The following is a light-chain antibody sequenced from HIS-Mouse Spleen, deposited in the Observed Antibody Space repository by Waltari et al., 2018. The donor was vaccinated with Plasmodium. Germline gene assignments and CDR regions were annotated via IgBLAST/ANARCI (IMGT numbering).Light chain of an antibody. J-gene: IGLJ3*02. V-gene: IGLV4-69*01. CDR2: LNSDGSH. Sequence: QLVLTQSPSASASLGASVKLTCTLSSGHSSYAIAWHQQQPEKGPRYLMKLNSDGSHSKGDGLPYRFSGSSSGAERYLTISSLQSEDEADYYCQTWGTGFWVFGGGTKLTVL. CDR3: QTWGTGFWV. CDR1: SGHSSYA.